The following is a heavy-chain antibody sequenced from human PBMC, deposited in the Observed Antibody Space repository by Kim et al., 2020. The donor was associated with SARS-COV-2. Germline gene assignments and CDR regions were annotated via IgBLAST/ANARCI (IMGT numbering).Heavy chain of an antibody. CDR2: INQDGSGK. J-gene: IGHJ5*02. V-gene: IGHV3-7*01. Sequence: GGSLRLSCAASGFTFSTHWMTWVRQAPGKGLEWVANINQDGSGKYYADSVKGRFTISRDNAKNSLYLQMNSLRAEDTALYCCARDKAYTIGWLAGSWGQGALVTVSS. D-gene: IGHD6-19*01. CDR1: GFTFSTHW. CDR3: ARDKAYTIGWLAGS.